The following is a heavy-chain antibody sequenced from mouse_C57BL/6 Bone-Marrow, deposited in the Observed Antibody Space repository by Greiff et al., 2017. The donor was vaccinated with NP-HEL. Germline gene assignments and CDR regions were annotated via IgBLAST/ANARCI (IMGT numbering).Heavy chain of an antibody. Sequence: DVQLQESGPELVKPGASVKIPCKASGYTFTDYNMDWVKQSHGKSLEWIGDINPNNGGTIYNQKFKGKATLTVDKSSSTAYMELRSLTSEDTAVXYCEREDGFRAWFAYWGQGTLVTVSA. J-gene: IGHJ3*01. V-gene: IGHV1-18*01. CDR3: EREDGFRAWFAY. CDR1: GYTFTDYN. CDR2: INPNNGGT. D-gene: IGHD3-3*01.